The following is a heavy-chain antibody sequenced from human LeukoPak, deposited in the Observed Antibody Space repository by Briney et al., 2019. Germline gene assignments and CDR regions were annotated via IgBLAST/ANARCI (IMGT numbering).Heavy chain of an antibody. CDR2: INHSGST. Sequence: KSSETLSLTCAVYGGSFSGYYWSWIRQPPGKGLEWIGEINHSGSTNYNPSLKSRVTISVDTSKNQFSLKLSSVTAADTAVYYCARRNGGFDYWGQGTLVTVSS. J-gene: IGHJ4*02. V-gene: IGHV4-34*01. CDR3: ARRNGGFDY. CDR1: GGSFSGYY. D-gene: IGHD1-1*01.